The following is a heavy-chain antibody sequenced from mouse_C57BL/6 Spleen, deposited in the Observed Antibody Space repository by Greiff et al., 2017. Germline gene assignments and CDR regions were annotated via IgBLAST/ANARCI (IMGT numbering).Heavy chain of an antibody. D-gene: IGHD1-1*02. Sequence: VKLQESGAELVRPGASVTLSCKASGYTFTDYEMHWVKQTPVHGLEWIGAIDPETGGTAYNQKFKGKAILTADKSSSTAYMELRSLTSEDSAVYYCTRWVAYAMDYWGQGTSVTVSS. CDR3: TRWVAYAMDY. J-gene: IGHJ4*01. V-gene: IGHV1-15*01. CDR1: GYTFTDYE. CDR2: IDPETGGT.